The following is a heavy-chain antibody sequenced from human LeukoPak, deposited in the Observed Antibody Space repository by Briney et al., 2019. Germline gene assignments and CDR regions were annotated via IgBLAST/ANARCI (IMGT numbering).Heavy chain of an antibody. CDR2: ISSSSSYI. D-gene: IGHD1-26*01. J-gene: IGHJ3*02. CDR1: GFTFSSYS. Sequence: GGSLRLSCAASGFTFSSYSMNWVRQAPGKGLEWVSSISSSSSYIYYADSVKGRFTISRDNAKNSLYLQMNSLRAEDTAVYYCARTRKSGELLNAFDIWGQGTMVTVSS. V-gene: IGHV3-21*01. CDR3: ARTRKSGELLNAFDI.